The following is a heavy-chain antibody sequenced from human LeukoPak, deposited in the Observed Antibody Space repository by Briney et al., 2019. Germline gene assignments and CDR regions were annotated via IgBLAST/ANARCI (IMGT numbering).Heavy chain of an antibody. CDR3: ARAYYYDSSGSDY. CDR2: ISSSGSTI. D-gene: IGHD3-22*01. J-gene: IGHJ4*02. V-gene: IGHV3-48*03. CDR1: GFTFSSYE. Sequence: GGSLGLSCAASGFTFSSYEMNWVRQAPGKGLEWVSYISSSGSTIYYADSVKGRFTISRDNAKNSLYLQMNSLRAEDTAVYYCARAYYYDSSGSDYWGQGTLVTVSS.